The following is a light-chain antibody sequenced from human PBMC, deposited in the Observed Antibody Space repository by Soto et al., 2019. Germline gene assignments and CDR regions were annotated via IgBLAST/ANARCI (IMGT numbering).Light chain of an antibody. CDR1: SSDIGDYDY. Sequence: QSALTQPASVSGSPGQSITVSCTGTSSDIGDYDYVSWYQQHPGKAPQLMLYEVSNRPSGVSNRFSGSKSGSTASLTISGLQADDEADYYCSSYRSDNTLVFGTGTKLTVL. J-gene: IGLJ1*01. V-gene: IGLV2-14*01. CDR3: SSYRSDNTLV. CDR2: EVS.